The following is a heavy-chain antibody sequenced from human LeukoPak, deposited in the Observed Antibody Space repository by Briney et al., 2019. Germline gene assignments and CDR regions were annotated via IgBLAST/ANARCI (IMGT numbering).Heavy chain of an antibody. D-gene: IGHD5-12*01. CDR1: GFTFSSYG. CDR3: ARDVGGYDIYFDY. J-gene: IGHJ4*02. V-gene: IGHV3-33*01. CDR2: IWYDGSNK. Sequence: GGSLRLSCAASGFTFSSYGMHWVRQAPGKGLEWVAVIWYDGSNKYYADSVKGRFTISRDNSKNTLYLHMNSLRAEDTAVYYCARDVGGYDIYFDYWGQGTLVTVSS.